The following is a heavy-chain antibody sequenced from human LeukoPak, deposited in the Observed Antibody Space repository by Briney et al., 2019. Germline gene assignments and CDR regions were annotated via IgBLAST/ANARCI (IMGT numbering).Heavy chain of an antibody. D-gene: IGHD5-12*01. CDR2: ISGSGGST. J-gene: IGHJ4*02. Sequence: PGGSLRLSCAASGFTFSSYAMSWVRQAPGKGLEWVSAISGSGGSTYYADSVKGRFTISRDNSKNTLCLQMNSLRAEDTAVYYCAKDPHAIVATASEGDYWGQGTLVTVSS. CDR3: AKDPHAIVATASEGDY. V-gene: IGHV3-23*01. CDR1: GFTFSSYA.